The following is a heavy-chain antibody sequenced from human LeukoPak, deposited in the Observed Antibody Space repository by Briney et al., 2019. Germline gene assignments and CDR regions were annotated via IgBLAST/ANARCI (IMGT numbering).Heavy chain of an antibody. CDR2: TYTGGNS. D-gene: IGHD3-22*01. V-gene: IGHV3-53*01. CDR3: ARGGRGSAAVVAPRSFDI. Sequence: TGGSLRLSCAASGFTFSSTHMVWVRQAPGKGLEWVSVTYTGGNSYYAGSVKGRFIISRDISKNTLYLQMNSLRAEDSALYYCARGGRGSAAVVAPRSFDIWGQGTMVTVSS. J-gene: IGHJ3*02. CDR1: GFTFSSTH.